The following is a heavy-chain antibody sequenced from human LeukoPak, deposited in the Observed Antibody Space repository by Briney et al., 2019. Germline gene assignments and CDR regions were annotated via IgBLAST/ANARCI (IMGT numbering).Heavy chain of an antibody. D-gene: IGHD3-22*01. J-gene: IGHJ3*02. CDR1: GGSTSSYY. CDR2: TYYSGST. V-gene: IGHV4-59*01. CDR3: ARARYYYDSRSAFDI. Sequence: PSETLSLTCTVSGGSTSSYYWSWIRQPPGKGLEWIGYTYYSGSTNYNPSLKSRVTISVDTSKNQFSLKLSSVTAADTAVYYCARARYYYDSRSAFDIWGQGTMVTVSS.